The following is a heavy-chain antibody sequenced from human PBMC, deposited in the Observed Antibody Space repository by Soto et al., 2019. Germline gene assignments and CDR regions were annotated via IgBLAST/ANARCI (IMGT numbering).Heavy chain of an antibody. V-gene: IGHV4-59*01. CDR2: MYNTGST. D-gene: IGHD2-21*02. CDR1: GGSISGYY. CDR3: ARDLWGYCGTDCYPLDV. Sequence: QVQLQESGPGLVKPSETLSLTCTVSGGSISGYYWSWIRQPPGKGLEWIGYMYNTGSTVYNPSFKSPVTISVDXSXNXXSLKLSSVTAADTAVYYCARDLWGYCGTDCYPLDVWGQGTTVTVSS. J-gene: IGHJ6*02.